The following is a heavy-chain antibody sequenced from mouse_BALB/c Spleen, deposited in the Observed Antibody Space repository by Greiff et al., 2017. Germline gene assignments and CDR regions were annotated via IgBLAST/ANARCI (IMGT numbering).Heavy chain of an antibody. D-gene: IGHD2-4*01. CDR3: ARSTMITTVFDY. J-gene: IGHJ2*01. CDR2: IDPENGNT. CDR1: GFNIKDYY. Sequence: VHVKQSGAELVRPGALVKLSCKASGFNIKDYYMHWVKQRPEQGLEWIGWIDPENGNTIYDPKFQGKASITADTSSNTAYLQLSSLTSEDTAVYYWARSTMITTVFDYWGQGTTLTVSS. V-gene: IGHV14-1*02.